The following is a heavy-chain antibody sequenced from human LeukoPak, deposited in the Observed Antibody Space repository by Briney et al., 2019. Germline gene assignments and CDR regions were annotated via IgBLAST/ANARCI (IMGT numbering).Heavy chain of an antibody. J-gene: IGHJ6*02. V-gene: IGHV1-18*01. Sequence: ASVKVSCKASGYTFTSYGISWVRQAPGQGLEWMGWISAYNGNTNYAQKLQGRVTMTTDTSTSTAYMELRSLRSDDTAVYYCARERPDLPLYYYYYGMDVWGQGTTVPVSS. D-gene: IGHD5/OR15-5a*01. CDR1: GYTFTSYG. CDR3: ARERPDLPLYYYYYGMDV. CDR2: ISAYNGNT.